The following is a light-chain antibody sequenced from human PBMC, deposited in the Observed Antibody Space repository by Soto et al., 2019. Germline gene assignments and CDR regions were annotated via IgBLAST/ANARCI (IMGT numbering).Light chain of an antibody. V-gene: IGKV3-20*01. CDR2: GAS. CDR3: QQYGSSPPIT. Sequence: PGERATLSCRASQSVSSTYLAWYQQKPGQAPRLLIYGASSRATGIPDRFSGSGSGTDFTLTISRLEPEDFAVYYCQQYGSSPPITFGQGTRLEIK. CDR1: QSVSSTY. J-gene: IGKJ5*01.